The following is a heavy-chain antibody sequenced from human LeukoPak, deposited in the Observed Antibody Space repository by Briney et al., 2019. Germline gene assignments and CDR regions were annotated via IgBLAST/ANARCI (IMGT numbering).Heavy chain of an antibody. V-gene: IGHV4-39*01. CDR1: GGSISSSSYY. J-gene: IGHJ4*02. D-gene: IGHD6-19*01. Sequence: PSETLSLTCTVSGGSISSSSYYWGWIRQPPGKGLEWIGSIYYSGSTYYNPSLKSRVTISVTTSKNQFSLKLSSGTAADTAVYYCARGDSSGWPFDYWGQGTLVTVSS. CDR3: ARGDSSGWPFDY. CDR2: IYYSGST.